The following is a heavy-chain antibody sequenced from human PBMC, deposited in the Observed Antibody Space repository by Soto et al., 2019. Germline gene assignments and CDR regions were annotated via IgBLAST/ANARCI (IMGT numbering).Heavy chain of an antibody. V-gene: IGHV4-4*02. CDR3: ARITMVRGAVSDY. Sequence: AETRSLTCSFSDFSISTGFYWSCFRQPPGKGLEWIGEIYHSGSTNYNPSLKSRVTISVDKSKNQFSLKLSSVTAADTAVYYCARITMVRGAVSDYWGQGTLVTVSS. D-gene: IGHD3-10*01. CDR2: IYHSGST. CDR1: DFSISTGFY. J-gene: IGHJ4*02.